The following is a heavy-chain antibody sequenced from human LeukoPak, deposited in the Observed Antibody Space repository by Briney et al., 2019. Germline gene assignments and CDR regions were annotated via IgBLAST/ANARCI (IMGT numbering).Heavy chain of an antibody. CDR1: GDSISSYY. D-gene: IGHD3-10*01. V-gene: IGHV4-4*07. CDR3: TRDSLVVRGVRYYYMDV. J-gene: IGHJ6*03. CDR2: IYTSGST. Sequence: SETLSLTCTVSGDSISSYYWSWIRQPAGKGLEWIGRIYTSGSTNYNPSLKSRVTMSVDTSKNQFSLELNSVTAADTAVYYCTRDSLVVRGVRYYYMDVWGKGTTVTISS.